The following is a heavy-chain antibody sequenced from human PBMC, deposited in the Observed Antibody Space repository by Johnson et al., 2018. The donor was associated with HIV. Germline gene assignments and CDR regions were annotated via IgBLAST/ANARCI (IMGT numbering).Heavy chain of an antibody. J-gene: IGHJ3*02. CDR3: AKGGYNWKFDGFDI. V-gene: IGHV3-23*04. Sequence: VQLVESGGGVVQSGRSLRLSCAASGFTFSSYAMSWVRQAPGKGLEWVSAISGSGGSTYYADSVKGRFTISRDNSKNTVYLQLNSLRVEDTAVYYCAKGGYNWKFDGFDIWGQGTMVTVSS. CDR2: ISGSGGST. D-gene: IGHD1-20*01. CDR1: GFTFSSYA.